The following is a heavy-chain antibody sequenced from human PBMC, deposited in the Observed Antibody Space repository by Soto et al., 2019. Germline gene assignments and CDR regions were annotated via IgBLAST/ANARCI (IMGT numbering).Heavy chain of an antibody. CDR2: IYPGDSDT. Sequence: PGESLKISCKGSGYRFTNYWIGWVRQKPGEGLEWMGIIYPGDSDTRYSPSFQGQVTISADKSISTAYLQWSSLKASDTAMYFCARQYIYGQTAGYFQYWGQGTLVTVSS. J-gene: IGHJ1*01. V-gene: IGHV5-51*01. CDR1: GYRFTNYW. CDR3: ARQYIYGQTAGYFQY. D-gene: IGHD3-10*01.